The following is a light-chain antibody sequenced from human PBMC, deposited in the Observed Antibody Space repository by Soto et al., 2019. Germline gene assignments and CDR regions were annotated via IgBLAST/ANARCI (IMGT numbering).Light chain of an antibody. Sequence: QSVLTQPPSVSGAPGQRVTISCTGSSSNIGAGYDVHWYQQLPGTAPKLLIYGNSNRPSGVPDRFSGSKSGTSASLAITGLQAEDEADYYCPSYDSSLSAEVFGGGTKLTVL. CDR2: GNS. V-gene: IGLV1-40*01. CDR3: PSYDSSLSAEV. CDR1: SSNIGAGYD. J-gene: IGLJ3*02.